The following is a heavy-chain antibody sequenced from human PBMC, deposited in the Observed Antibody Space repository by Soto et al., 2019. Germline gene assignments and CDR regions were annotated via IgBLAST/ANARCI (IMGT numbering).Heavy chain of an antibody. Sequence: EVQLVESGGGLVQSGGSLRLSCAASGFTVSGNYMSWVRQAPGKGLEWVSVIYGGGNTFYADSVKGRFTISRDNSKNTLYLQLNSLRAEDTAIYYCARVPQWAYQLLHFDYWGQGTLVTVSS. D-gene: IGHD2-2*01. V-gene: IGHV3-66*01. CDR2: IYGGGNT. J-gene: IGHJ4*02. CDR1: GFTVSGNY. CDR3: ARVPQWAYQLLHFDY.